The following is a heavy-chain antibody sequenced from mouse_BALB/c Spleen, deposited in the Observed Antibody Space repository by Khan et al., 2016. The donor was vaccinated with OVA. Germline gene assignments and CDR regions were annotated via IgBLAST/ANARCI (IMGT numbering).Heavy chain of an antibody. J-gene: IGHJ2*01. D-gene: IGHD1-1*01. Sequence: EVKLLESGPGLVKPSQSLSLTCTVTGYSITSGYAWNWIRQFPGNKLEWMGYISYSDVTNYNPSLKSRISITRDTSKNQFFLQLNSVTTEDTATYYCARGNYYGYYVDYWGQGTTLTVSS. CDR1: GYSITSGYA. CDR2: ISYSDVT. V-gene: IGHV3-2*02. CDR3: ARGNYYGYYVDY.